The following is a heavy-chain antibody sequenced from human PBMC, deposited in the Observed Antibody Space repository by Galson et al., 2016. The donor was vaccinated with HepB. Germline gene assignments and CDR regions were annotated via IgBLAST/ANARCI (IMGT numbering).Heavy chain of an antibody. Sequence: SLRLSCAASGFTFRIFTIHWVRQAPGKGLEWVATTSSLGDILYYADSVKGRFTISRDYSNNILSLQMTSLRAEDTAVYYCTRDAMGRGSGSYSAFDYWGQGTLVTVSS. D-gene: IGHD1-26*01. CDR2: TSSLGDIL. V-gene: IGHV3-30-3*01. J-gene: IGHJ4*02. CDR3: TRDAMGRGSGSYSAFDY. CDR1: GFTFRIFT.